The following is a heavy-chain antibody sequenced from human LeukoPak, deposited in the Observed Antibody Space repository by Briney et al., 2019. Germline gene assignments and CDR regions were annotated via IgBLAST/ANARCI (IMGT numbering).Heavy chain of an antibody. V-gene: IGHV1-18*01. CDR3: ARFVGYSYDKTGFFDY. Sequence: ASVKVSCKAFGYTFTSYGISWVRQAPGQGLEWMGWISAYNGNTNYAQKLQGRVTLTTDTSTSTAYMELRSLRSDDTAVYYCARFVGYSYDKTGFFDYWGQGTLVTVSS. CDR1: GYTFTSYG. CDR2: ISAYNGNT. D-gene: IGHD5-18*01. J-gene: IGHJ4*02.